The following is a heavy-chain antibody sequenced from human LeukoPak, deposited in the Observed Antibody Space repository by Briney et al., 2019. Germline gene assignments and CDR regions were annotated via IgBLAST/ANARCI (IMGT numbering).Heavy chain of an antibody. J-gene: IGHJ4*02. CDR2: IDGTSRSI. CDR3: ARKMAL. Sequence: GGSLRLSCAASGFTVSSNYMNWVRQAPGKGLEWVSYIDGTSRSIYYADSVKGRFTVSRDNANNSLFLQMNSLRDEDTAVYFCARKMALWGQGTLVTVSS. CDR1: GFTVSSNY. V-gene: IGHV3-48*02. D-gene: IGHD5-24*01.